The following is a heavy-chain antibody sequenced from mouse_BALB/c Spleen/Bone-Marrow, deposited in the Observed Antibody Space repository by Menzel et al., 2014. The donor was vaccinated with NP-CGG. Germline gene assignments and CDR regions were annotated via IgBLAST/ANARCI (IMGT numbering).Heavy chain of an antibody. CDR3: ARDHYYGYFDY. CDR1: GFSLTGYG. J-gene: IGHJ2*01. V-gene: IGHV2-6-7*01. CDR2: VWGDGST. Sequence: QVQLKESGPGLVAPSQSLSITCTVSGFSLTGYGVNWVRQPPGKGLEWLGMVWGDGSTDYNSALKSRLSISKDNSKSQVFLKMNSLQTDDTARYYCARDHYYGYFDYWGQGTTLTVSS. D-gene: IGHD1-2*01.